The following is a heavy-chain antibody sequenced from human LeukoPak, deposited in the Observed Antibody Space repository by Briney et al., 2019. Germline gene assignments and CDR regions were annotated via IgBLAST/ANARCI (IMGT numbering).Heavy chain of an antibody. CDR2: IYYSGST. V-gene: IGHV4-31*03. CDR1: GGSISSGGYY. D-gene: IGHD3-22*01. CDR3: ARDHYDSSGIDY. Sequence: PSETLSLTCTVSGGSISSGGYYWSWIRQHPGKGLEWIGYIYYSGSTYYNPSLKSRVTISVDTSKNQFSLKLSSVTAADTAVYYCARDHYDSSGIDYWGQGTLVTVSS. J-gene: IGHJ4*02.